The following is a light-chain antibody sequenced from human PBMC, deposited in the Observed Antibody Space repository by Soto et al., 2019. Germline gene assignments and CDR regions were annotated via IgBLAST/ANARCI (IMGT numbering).Light chain of an antibody. CDR2: GAS. V-gene: IGKV3-15*01. CDR1: QSISNY. J-gene: IGKJ4*01. CDR3: LQYNNWPPAT. Sequence: ETVMTQSPATLSVSPGERATLSCGASQSISNYLAWYQQKPGQAPRLLIYGASTRATGIPARFSGSGSGTEFTLTISSLQPEDFAVYYCLQYNNWPPATFGGGTNV.